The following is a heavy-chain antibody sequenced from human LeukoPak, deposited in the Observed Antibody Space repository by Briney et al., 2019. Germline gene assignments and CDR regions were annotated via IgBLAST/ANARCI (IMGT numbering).Heavy chain of an antibody. J-gene: IGHJ5*02. CDR3: ARGRRVATPGTWFDP. D-gene: IGHD5-12*01. V-gene: IGHV4-34*01. CDR1: GGSFSGYY. Sequence: SETLSLTCTVSGGSFSGYYWSWIRQPPGKGLEWIGEINHSGSTNYNPSLKSRVTISVDTSKNQFSLKLSSVTAADTAVYYCARGRRVATPGTWFDPWGQGTLVTVSS. CDR2: INHSGST.